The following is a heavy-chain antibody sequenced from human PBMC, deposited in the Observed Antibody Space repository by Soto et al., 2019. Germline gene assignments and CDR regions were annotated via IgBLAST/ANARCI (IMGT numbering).Heavy chain of an antibody. Sequence: QVQLVQSGAEVKKPGSSVKVSCKASGGTFSSYAISWVRQAPGQGREGMGGIIPIFGTANYAQKFQGRVTITADESTSTAYMERSSLRSEDTAVYYCAREERIAVAGRASTGDYWGQGTLVTVSS. CDR3: AREERIAVAGRASTGDY. CDR2: IIPIFGTA. D-gene: IGHD6-19*01. V-gene: IGHV1-69*01. J-gene: IGHJ4*02. CDR1: GGTFSSYA.